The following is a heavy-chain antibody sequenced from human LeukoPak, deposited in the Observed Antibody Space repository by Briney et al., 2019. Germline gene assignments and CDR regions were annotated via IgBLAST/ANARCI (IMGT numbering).Heavy chain of an antibody. Sequence: GGSLRLSCATSEFSFSSHGMHWARQAPGKGLEWVAFEQKDGSYKKYADSVKGRFTISRDNSKNTLYLQMNSLRAEDTAVYYCAKAKDIVVVVAATLDYWSQGTLVTVSS. J-gene: IGHJ4*02. CDR2: EQKDGSYK. CDR1: EFSFSSHG. V-gene: IGHV3-30*02. D-gene: IGHD2-15*01. CDR3: AKAKDIVVVVAATLDY.